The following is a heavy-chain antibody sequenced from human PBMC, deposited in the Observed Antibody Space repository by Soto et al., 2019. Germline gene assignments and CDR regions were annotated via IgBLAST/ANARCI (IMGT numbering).Heavy chain of an antibody. CDR2: TIPMFATA. Sequence: QVHLVQSGAEVKKPGSSVKVSCKASGGSFSNYIFAWVRQAPGQGLEWMGGTIPMFATAQYAQKLKGRVTITVDESTSTVYMDLTSLASDDTAVYYCARGLFGQQWLVGFDTWGQGTLVTVSS. CDR1: GGSFSNYI. CDR3: ARGLFGQQWLVGFDT. J-gene: IGHJ4*02. D-gene: IGHD6-19*01. V-gene: IGHV1-69*01.